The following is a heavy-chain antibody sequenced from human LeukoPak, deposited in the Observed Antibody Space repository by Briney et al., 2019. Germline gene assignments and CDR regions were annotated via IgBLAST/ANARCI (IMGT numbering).Heavy chain of an antibody. CDR2: IYSSGNA. CDR3: TRQGAVDI. CDR1: GDSISSYY. V-gene: IGHV4-4*08. Sequence: SGTLSLTRAVSGDSISSYYWSWIRQPPGKELGWSGYIYSSGNAHYSPSVKSRVTMSVDMSKNQFSLKLRSVTAAGTAVYDGTRQGAVDIWGQGTMVIVSS. J-gene: IGHJ3*02.